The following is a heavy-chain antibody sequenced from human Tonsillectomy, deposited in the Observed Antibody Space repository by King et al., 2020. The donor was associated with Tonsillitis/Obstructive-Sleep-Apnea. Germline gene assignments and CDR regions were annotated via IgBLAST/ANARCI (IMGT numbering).Heavy chain of an antibody. J-gene: IGHJ6*02. D-gene: IGHD5-18*01. CDR2: IYPGDSDT. Sequence: VQLVESGAEVKKPGESLKISCKGSGYSFTNYWIAWVRQMPGKGLEWMGIIYPGDSDTRYSPSFQGQVTISADKSISTAYLQWRSLKASDTAMYYCARASGCGYSYGYGFWYYYGMDVWGQGTKVSVSS. V-gene: IGHV5-51*03. CDR1: GYSFTNYW. CDR3: ARASGCGYSYGYGFWYYYGMDV.